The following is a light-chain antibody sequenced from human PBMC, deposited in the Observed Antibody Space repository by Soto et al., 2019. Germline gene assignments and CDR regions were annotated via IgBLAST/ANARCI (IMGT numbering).Light chain of an antibody. V-gene: IGKV3-20*01. CDR3: QQYGSSPKSIT. CDR1: QSVNSY. CDR2: GAS. Sequence: EIVLTQSPATLSLSPGERATLSCRASQSVNSYLAWYQQKPGQAPRLLIYGASSRATGIPDRFSGSGSGTDFTLTISRLEPEDFAVYYCQQYGSSPKSITFGQGTRLEIK. J-gene: IGKJ5*01.